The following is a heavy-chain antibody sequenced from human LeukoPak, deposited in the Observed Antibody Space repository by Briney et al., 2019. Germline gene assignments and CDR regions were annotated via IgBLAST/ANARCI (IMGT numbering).Heavy chain of an antibody. J-gene: IGHJ5*02. Sequence: SETLSLTCAVYGGSFSGYYWSWIRQPPGKGLEWIGEINHSGSTNYNPSLKSRVTISVDTSKNQFSLKLSSVTAADTAVYYCASNGDYNWFDPWGQGTLVTVSS. CDR2: INHSGST. V-gene: IGHV4-34*01. D-gene: IGHD4-17*01. CDR3: ASNGDYNWFDP. CDR1: GGSFSGYY.